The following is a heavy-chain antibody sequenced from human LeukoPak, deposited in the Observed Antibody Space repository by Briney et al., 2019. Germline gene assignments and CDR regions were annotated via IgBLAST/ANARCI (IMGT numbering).Heavy chain of an antibody. V-gene: IGHV3-11*04. D-gene: IGHD4-17*01. CDR1: GFTFSDYY. CDR2: ISTSGSTM. CDR3: ARPITVTTLFDS. Sequence: PGGALRLSCAASGFTFSDYYMSWIRPAPGEGLEWVSYISTSGSTMYYADSVKGRFTISRDNAKNSLYLQMNSLRAEDTAVYYCARPITVTTLFDSWGQGTLVTVSS. J-gene: IGHJ4*02.